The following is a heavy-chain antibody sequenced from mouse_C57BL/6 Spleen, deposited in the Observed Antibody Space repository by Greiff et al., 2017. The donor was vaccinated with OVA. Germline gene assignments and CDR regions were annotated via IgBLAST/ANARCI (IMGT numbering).Heavy chain of an antibody. CDR1: GYTFTDYY. CDR2: INPNNGGT. Sequence: EVQLQQSGPELVKPGASVKISCKASGYTFTDYYMNWVKQSHGKSLEWIGDINPNNGGTSYNQKFKGKATLTVDKSSSTAYMELRSLTSEDSAVYYCARYEDPWYFDVWGTGTTVTVSS. CDR3: ARYEDPWYFDV. V-gene: IGHV1-26*01. J-gene: IGHJ1*03. D-gene: IGHD2-12*01.